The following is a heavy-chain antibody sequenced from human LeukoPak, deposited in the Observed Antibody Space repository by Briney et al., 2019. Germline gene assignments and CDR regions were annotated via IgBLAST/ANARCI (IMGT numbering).Heavy chain of an antibody. CDR3: ARATPGGLHGYSFDY. V-gene: IGHV1-8*02. J-gene: IGHJ4*02. Sequence: ASVKVSCKASGYTFKNYDINWVRQATGQGLEWMGWMNPNSGNTGFAQKFQDRVSMTRDTSINTAYMELTSLRSGDTAVYYCARATPGGLHGYSFDYWGQRTVATVYS. D-gene: IGHD5-24*01. CDR1: GYTFKNYD. CDR2: MNPNSGNT.